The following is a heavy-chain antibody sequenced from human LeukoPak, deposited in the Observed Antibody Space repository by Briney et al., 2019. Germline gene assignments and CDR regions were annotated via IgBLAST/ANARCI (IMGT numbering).Heavy chain of an antibody. CDR1: GFTFSSYA. Sequence: GGSLRLSCAASGFTFSSYAMSWVRQAPGKGLEWVSAISGSGGSTYYADSVKGRFTISRDNSKNTLYLQMNSLRAEDTAVYYCAKDYTLYDSSGLVDYWGQGTLVTVSS. V-gene: IGHV3-23*01. J-gene: IGHJ4*02. CDR2: ISGSGGST. D-gene: IGHD3-22*01. CDR3: AKDYTLYDSSGLVDY.